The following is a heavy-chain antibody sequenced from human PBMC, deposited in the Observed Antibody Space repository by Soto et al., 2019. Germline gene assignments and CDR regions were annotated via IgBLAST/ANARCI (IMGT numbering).Heavy chain of an antibody. V-gene: IGHV3-30-3*01. CDR1: GFTFSSYA. D-gene: IGHD6-13*01. CDR2: ISYDGSNK. CDR3: ARDIELAAGYYGMDV. Sequence: LRLSCAASGFTFSSYAMHWVRQAPGKGLEWVAVISYDGSNKYYADSVKGRFTISRDNSKNTLYLQMNSLRAEDTAVYYCARDIELAAGYYGMDVWGQGTTVTVSS. J-gene: IGHJ6*02.